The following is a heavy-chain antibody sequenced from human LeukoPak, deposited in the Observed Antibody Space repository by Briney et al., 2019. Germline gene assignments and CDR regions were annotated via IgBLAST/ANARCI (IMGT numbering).Heavy chain of an antibody. J-gene: IGHJ3*02. CDR1: GFTFSSYA. CDR3: AKSGSGSYNFHI. Sequence: GGSLRPSCAASGFTFSSYAMSWVRQAPGKGLEWVSAISGSGGSTYYADSVKGRFTISRDNSKNTLYLQMNSLRAEDTAVYYCAKSGSGSYNFHIWGQGTMVTVSS. V-gene: IGHV3-23*01. D-gene: IGHD1-26*01. CDR2: ISGSGGST.